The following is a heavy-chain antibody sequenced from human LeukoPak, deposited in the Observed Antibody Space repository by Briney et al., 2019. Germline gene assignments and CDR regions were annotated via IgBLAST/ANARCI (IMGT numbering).Heavy chain of an antibody. J-gene: IGHJ4*02. Sequence: GGSLRLSCAASGFTFSSYGMHWVRQAPGKGLEWVAVISYDGSNKYYADSVKGRFTISRDNSKNTLYLQMNSLRAEDTAVYYCAKDRLYSSTQGLYDYWGQGTLVTVSS. CDR2: ISYDGSNK. CDR3: AKDRLYSSTQGLYDY. CDR1: GFTFSSYG. V-gene: IGHV3-30*18. D-gene: IGHD6-13*01.